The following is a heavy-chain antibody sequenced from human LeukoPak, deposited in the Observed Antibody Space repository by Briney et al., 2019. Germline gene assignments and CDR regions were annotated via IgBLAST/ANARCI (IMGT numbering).Heavy chain of an antibody. V-gene: IGHV1-69*13. Sequence: ASVKASCKASGGTFSRYAVRWGRQAPGRWLELMGGIIPIFGTANYAQKFQGRVTITADESTSTAYMELSSLRSEDTAVYYCARESDSHCSSTSCYTGGWFDPWGQGTLVTVSS. D-gene: IGHD2-2*02. CDR3: ARESDSHCSSTSCYTGGWFDP. CDR1: GGTFSRYA. CDR2: IIPIFGTA. J-gene: IGHJ5*02.